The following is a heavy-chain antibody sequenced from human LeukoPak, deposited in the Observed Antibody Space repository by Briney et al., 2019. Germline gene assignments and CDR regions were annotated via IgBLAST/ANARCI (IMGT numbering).Heavy chain of an antibody. CDR1: GFTFSSYA. CDR3: AKAPPDYGDLGLDY. Sequence: KAGGSLRLSCAASGFTFSSYAMSWVRQAPGKGLEWVSAISGSGGSTYYADSVKGRFTISRDNSKNTLYLQMNSLRAEDTAVYYCAKAPPDYGDLGLDYWGQGTLVTVSS. J-gene: IGHJ4*02. CDR2: ISGSGGST. D-gene: IGHD4-17*01. V-gene: IGHV3-23*01.